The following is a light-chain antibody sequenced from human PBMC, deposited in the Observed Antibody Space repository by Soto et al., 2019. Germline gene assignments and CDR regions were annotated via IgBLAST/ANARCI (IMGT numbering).Light chain of an antibody. V-gene: IGKV3-15*01. J-gene: IGKJ3*01. Sequence: EIVLTQSPATLSVFPGEKATISCGASQSVSKNLAWYHQKPGQAPRPLIYGASTRATGVPARFSGSGSGTEFTLTISSLQSEDSAIYYCQQYFSWPFTFGPGTKVAIE. CDR1: QSVSKN. CDR3: QQYFSWPFT. CDR2: GAS.